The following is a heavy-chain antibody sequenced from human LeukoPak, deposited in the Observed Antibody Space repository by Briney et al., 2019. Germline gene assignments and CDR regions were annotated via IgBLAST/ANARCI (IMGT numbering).Heavy chain of an antibody. D-gene: IGHD6-6*01. Sequence: GGSLRLSCAAPGFTFSSYWMHWVRQAPGKGLVWVSRINSDGSSTSYADSVKGRFTISRDNAKNTLYLQMNSLRAEDTAVYYCARDPSSSDVWYGMDVWGQGTTVTVSS. CDR1: GFTFSSYW. CDR3: ARDPSSSDVWYGMDV. V-gene: IGHV3-74*01. CDR2: INSDGSST. J-gene: IGHJ6*02.